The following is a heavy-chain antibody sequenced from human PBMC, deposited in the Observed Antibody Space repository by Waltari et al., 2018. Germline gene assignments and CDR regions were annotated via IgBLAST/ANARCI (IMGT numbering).Heavy chain of an antibody. CDR3: ARELRYFDWSHNWFDP. CDR1: GYSISSGYY. CDR2: IYHSGST. V-gene: IGHV4-38-2*01. D-gene: IGHD3-9*01. J-gene: IGHJ5*02. Sequence: QVQLQESGPGLVKPSETLSLTCAVSGYSISSGYYLGWIRQPPGKGLEWIGSIYHSGSTYYNPSLKSRVTISVDTSKNQFSLKLSSVTAADTAVYYCARELRYFDWSHNWFDPWGQGTLVTVSS.